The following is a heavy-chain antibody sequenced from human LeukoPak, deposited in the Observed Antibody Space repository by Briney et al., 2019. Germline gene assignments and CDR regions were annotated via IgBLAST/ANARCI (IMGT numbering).Heavy chain of an antibody. D-gene: IGHD3-3*01. Sequence: GGSLRLSCAASGFTFSSYWMHWVRHAPGKGLVWVSRINTDGSSTSYADSVKGRFTISRDNAKNTLYLQMNSLRAEDTAVYYCARDRGGYDFWSGYRTSGAFDIWGQGTMVTVSS. CDR3: ARDRGGYDFWSGYRTSGAFDI. J-gene: IGHJ3*02. CDR2: INTDGSST. CDR1: GFTFSSYW. V-gene: IGHV3-74*01.